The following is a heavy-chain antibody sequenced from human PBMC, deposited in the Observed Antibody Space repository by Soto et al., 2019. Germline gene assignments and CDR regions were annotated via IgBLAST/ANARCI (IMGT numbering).Heavy chain of an antibody. Sequence: QVLLQESGPGLVQPSGTLSLSCVVSGVSIRSNYYWGWVRQPPGKGLEWLGDMSHIGSVNYNPSLKSRVTISMDKSQNQLSLKLNSVTAADTAVYYCARRFGWYAIDYWGQGTLVIVSS. D-gene: IGHD6-19*01. CDR3: ARRFGWYAIDY. CDR2: MSHIGSV. J-gene: IGHJ4*02. V-gene: IGHV4-4*02. CDR1: GVSIRSNYY.